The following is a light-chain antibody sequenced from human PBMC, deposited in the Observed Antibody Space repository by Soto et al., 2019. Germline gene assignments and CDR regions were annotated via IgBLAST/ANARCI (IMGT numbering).Light chain of an antibody. CDR1: SSDVGSYDH. CDR3: ISYTGSSTSYV. V-gene: IGLV2-14*01. J-gene: IGLJ1*01. Sequence: QSALTQPASVSGSPGQSITISCSGTSSDVGSYDHVAWYQQFPGKTPKLMIYEGSNRPSGVSSRFSGSKSGNTASLTISGLQAEDEADYYCISYTGSSTSYVFGSGTKVTVL. CDR2: EGS.